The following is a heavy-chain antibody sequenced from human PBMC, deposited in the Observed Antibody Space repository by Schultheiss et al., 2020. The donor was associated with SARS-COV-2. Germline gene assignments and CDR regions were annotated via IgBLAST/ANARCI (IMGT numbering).Heavy chain of an antibody. D-gene: IGHD5-24*01. CDR3: ARGTGRWLQFSGFDP. V-gene: IGHV5-51*01. J-gene: IGHJ5*02. Sequence: GESLKISCKGSGYSFTSYWIGWVRQMPGKGLEWMGIIYPGDSDARYSLSFKGQVTISVDKSINTAYLQWSSLKASDTAMYYCARGTGRWLQFSGFDPWGQGTLVTVSS. CDR2: IYPGDSDA. CDR1: GYSFTSYW.